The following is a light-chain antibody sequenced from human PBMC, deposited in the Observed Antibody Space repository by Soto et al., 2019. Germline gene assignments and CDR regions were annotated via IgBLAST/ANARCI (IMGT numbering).Light chain of an antibody. Sequence: DIQVTQSPPSMAASVGDRVTITCRASQDIGNWMTWYQQKPGKAPKLLIYSASTLVRGVPSRFSGSGSGTDFTLTITSLQSEDFALYYCQHYNNWPTFGQGTKVDIK. V-gene: IGKV1D-16*01. J-gene: IGKJ1*01. CDR3: QHYNNWPT. CDR1: QDIGNW. CDR2: SAS.